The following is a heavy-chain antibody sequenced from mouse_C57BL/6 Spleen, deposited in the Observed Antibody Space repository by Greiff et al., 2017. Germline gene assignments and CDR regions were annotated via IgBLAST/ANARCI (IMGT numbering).Heavy chain of an antibody. Sequence: QVQLQQPGAELVRPGSSVKLSCKASGYTFTSYWMDWVKQRPGQGLEWIGNIYPSDSETHYNQKFKDKATLTVDKSSSTAYMQLSSLTSEDPAVYYCARRTTTVTDYWGQGTTLTVSS. J-gene: IGHJ2*01. V-gene: IGHV1-61*01. CDR3: ARRTTTVTDY. CDR1: GYTFTSYW. D-gene: IGHD2-13*01. CDR2: IYPSDSET.